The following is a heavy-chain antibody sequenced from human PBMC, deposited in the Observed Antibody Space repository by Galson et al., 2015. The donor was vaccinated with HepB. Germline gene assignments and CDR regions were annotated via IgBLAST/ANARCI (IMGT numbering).Heavy chain of an antibody. D-gene: IGHD3-3*01. CDR1: GFTFSSYT. J-gene: IGHJ4*02. Sequence: SLRLSCAASGFTFSSYTMNWVRQAPGKGLDWVSYISHSSSFMYYADSVKGRFTISRDHARNSLYLQMSSLRAEDTAVYYCARGGAYYNFWSGSHFDHWGQGTLVTVSS. CDR3: ARGGAYYNFWSGSHFDH. V-gene: IGHV3-21*01. CDR2: ISHSSSFM.